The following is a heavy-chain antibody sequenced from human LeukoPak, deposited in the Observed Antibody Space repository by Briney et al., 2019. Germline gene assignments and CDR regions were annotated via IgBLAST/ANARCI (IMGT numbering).Heavy chain of an antibody. Sequence: QAGGSLRLSCAASGFTFSSYGMHWVRQAPGKGLEWVAFIRYDGSNKYYADSVKGRFTISGDNSKNTLYLQMNSLRAEDTAVYYCAKGSVAGTTYFDSWGQGTLVTVSS. J-gene: IGHJ4*02. V-gene: IGHV3-30*02. D-gene: IGHD6-19*01. CDR2: IRYDGSNK. CDR3: AKGSVAGTTYFDS. CDR1: GFTFSSYG.